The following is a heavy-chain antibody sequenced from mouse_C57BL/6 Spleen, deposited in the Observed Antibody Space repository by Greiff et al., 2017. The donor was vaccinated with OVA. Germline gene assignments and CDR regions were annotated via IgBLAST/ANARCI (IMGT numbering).Heavy chain of an antibody. J-gene: IGHJ3*01. CDR1: GYTFTDYY. D-gene: IGHD1-1*01. V-gene: IGHV1-19*01. CDR2: INPYNGGT. Sequence: EVQLQQSGPVLVKPGASVKMSCKASGYTFTDYYMNWVKQSPGKSLEWIGVINPYNGGTSYNQKFKGKATLTVDKSSSTAYMKLNSLTSEDSAVYYCARNYYGSRFAYWGQGTLVTVSA. CDR3: ARNYYGSRFAY.